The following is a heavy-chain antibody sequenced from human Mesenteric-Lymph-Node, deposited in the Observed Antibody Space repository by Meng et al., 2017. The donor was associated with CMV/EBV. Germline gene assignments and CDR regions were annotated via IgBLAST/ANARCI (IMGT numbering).Heavy chain of an antibody. J-gene: IGHJ4*02. CDR2: ISYDGTNK. CDR1: FRSYT. V-gene: IGHV3-30-3*01. D-gene: IGHD1-1*01. Sequence: FRSYTMHWVRQAPGKGLEWVSLISYDGTNKHYADSVRGRFTISRDDSRNTVYLQMNSPRAEDTAVYYCARIRVNGVRETRPHHPFDYWGQGALVTVSS. CDR3: ARIRVNGVRETRPHHPFDY.